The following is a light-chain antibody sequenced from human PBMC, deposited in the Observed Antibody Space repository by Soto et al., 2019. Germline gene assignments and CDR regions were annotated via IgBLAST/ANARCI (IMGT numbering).Light chain of an antibody. Sequence: EIVLTQSPATLSLSPGERATLSCRASQSVYIYLAWYQKKPGQAPRLLIYDASSRATGVPARFSGSGSGTDFTLTISSLEPEDFAVYYCHQRSNWPPWTFGQGTKVEIK. CDR3: HQRSNWPPWT. CDR1: QSVYIY. V-gene: IGKV3-11*01. J-gene: IGKJ1*01. CDR2: DAS.